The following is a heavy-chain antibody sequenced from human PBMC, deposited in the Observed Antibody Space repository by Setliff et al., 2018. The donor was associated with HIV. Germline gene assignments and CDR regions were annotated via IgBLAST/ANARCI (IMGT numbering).Heavy chain of an antibody. CDR1: GFTVSSNY. CDR2: IYGGGTT. V-gene: IGHV3-66*02. Sequence: PGGSLRLSCAASGFTVSSNYMSWVRQAPGKGLEWVSVIYGGGTTHYADSVKGRFTISRDNSKNTVYLQVNSLRVEDTAVYYCARELYREWDYWGQGTLVTVSS. J-gene: IGHJ4*02. CDR3: ARELYREWDY. D-gene: IGHD3-10*01.